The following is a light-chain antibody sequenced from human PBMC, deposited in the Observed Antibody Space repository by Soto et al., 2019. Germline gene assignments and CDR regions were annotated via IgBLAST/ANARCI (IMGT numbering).Light chain of an antibody. CDR1: QSVLHSSNNKNY. CDR3: QQYYSTPLT. Sequence: DIVMTQSPDSLAVSLGERATINCKSSQSVLHSSNNKNYLAWYQQKPGQPPKLLIYWASTRESGVPDRFSGSGSGTDFTLTIVSLQAEDGAVYYCQQYYSTPLTFGGGTKVEIK. J-gene: IGKJ4*01. V-gene: IGKV4-1*01. CDR2: WAS.